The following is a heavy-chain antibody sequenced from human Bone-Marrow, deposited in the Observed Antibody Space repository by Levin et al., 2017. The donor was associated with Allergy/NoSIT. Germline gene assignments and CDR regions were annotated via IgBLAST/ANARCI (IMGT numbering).Heavy chain of an antibody. Sequence: TYHADSVRGRFTISRDNSKDTLFLQMNNLRAEDTAVYFCAKGGVAAPPFYWGQGTLVTVSS. CDR3: AKGGVAAPPFY. D-gene: IGHD3-10*01. CDR2: T. V-gene: IGHV3-23*01. J-gene: IGHJ4*02.